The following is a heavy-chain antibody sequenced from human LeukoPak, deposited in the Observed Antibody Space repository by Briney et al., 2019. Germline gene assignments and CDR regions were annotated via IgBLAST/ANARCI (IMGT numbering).Heavy chain of an antibody. D-gene: IGHD6-13*01. Sequence: ASVKVSCKASGYTFTGYYMHWVRQAPGQGLEWMGWINTNTGNPTYAQGFTGRFVFSLDTSVSTAYLQISSLKAEDTAVYYCASDKFSSSRDASDIWGQGTMVTVSS. CDR2: INTNTGNP. J-gene: IGHJ3*02. CDR3: ASDKFSSSRDASDI. V-gene: IGHV7-4-1*02. CDR1: GYTFTGYY.